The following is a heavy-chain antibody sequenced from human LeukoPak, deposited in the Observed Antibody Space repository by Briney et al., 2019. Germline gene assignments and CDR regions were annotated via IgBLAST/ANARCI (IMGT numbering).Heavy chain of an antibody. V-gene: IGHV4-59*01. J-gene: IGHJ3*02. Sequence: SETLSLTCTVSGGSISSYYWSWIRQPPGKGLEGIGYIYYSGSTNYNPSLKSRVTISVDTSKNQFSLKLSSVTAADTAVYYCARGTTIEGDAFDIWGQGTMVTVSS. CDR1: GGSISSYY. CDR3: ARGTTIEGDAFDI. D-gene: IGHD3-22*01. CDR2: IYYSGST.